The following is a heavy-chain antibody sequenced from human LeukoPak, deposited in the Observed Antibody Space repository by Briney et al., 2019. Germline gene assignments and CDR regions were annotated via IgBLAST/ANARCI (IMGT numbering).Heavy chain of an antibody. CDR1: GFTVSSNY. D-gene: IGHD2-15*01. J-gene: IGHJ6*02. V-gene: IGHV3-53*01. CDR3: AREGSYYDMDV. Sequence: PGGSLRLSCAASGFTVSSNYMSWVRQAPGKGLERVSVIFSGGTTYYADSVKGRFTISRDNSKNTLYLQMNGLRAEDTAVYYCAREGSYYDMDVWGQGTTVTVSS. CDR2: IFSGGTT.